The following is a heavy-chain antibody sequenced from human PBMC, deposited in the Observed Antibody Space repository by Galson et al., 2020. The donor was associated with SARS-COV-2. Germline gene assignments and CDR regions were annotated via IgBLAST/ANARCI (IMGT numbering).Heavy chain of an antibody. V-gene: IGHV3-33*01. CDR1: GFTFSSYG. Sequence: GESLKMSCAASGFTFSSYGMHWVRQAPGKGLEWVAVIWYDGSNKYYADSVKGRFTISRDNSKNTLYLQMNSLRAEDTAVYYCAREEGYSYGTYYFDYWGQGTLVTVSS. D-gene: IGHD5-18*01. CDR2: IWYDGSNK. CDR3: AREEGYSYGTYYFDY. J-gene: IGHJ4*02.